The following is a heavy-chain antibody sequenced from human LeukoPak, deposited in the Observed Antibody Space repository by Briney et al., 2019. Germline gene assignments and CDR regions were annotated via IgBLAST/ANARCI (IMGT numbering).Heavy chain of an antibody. Sequence: PGGSLRLSCAASGFTVSSNYMSWVRQAPGKGLEWVSIIYSGGSTYYADSVKDRFTISRDNSKNTLYLQMNSLRVDDTAVYYCATGTTVTTAFDYWGQGTLVTVSS. D-gene: IGHD4-17*01. CDR1: GFTVSSNY. J-gene: IGHJ4*02. CDR2: IYSGGST. V-gene: IGHV3-66*01. CDR3: ATGTTVTTAFDY.